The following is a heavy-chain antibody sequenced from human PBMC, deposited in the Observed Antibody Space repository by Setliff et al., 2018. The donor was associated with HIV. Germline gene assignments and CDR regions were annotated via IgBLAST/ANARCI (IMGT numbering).Heavy chain of an antibody. J-gene: IGHJ4*02. CDR3: HSGYDSEEQSYFDY. CDR2: ISYDGSNK. CDR1: GFTFSSYA. D-gene: IGHD5-12*01. Sequence: GGSLRLSCAASGFTFSSYAMHWVRQAPGKGLEWVAVISYDGSNKYYADSVKGRFTISRDNGKNTLFLQMNSLKVEDTGVYYCHSGYDSEEQSYFDYWGQGTLVTVSS. V-gene: IGHV3-30-3*01.